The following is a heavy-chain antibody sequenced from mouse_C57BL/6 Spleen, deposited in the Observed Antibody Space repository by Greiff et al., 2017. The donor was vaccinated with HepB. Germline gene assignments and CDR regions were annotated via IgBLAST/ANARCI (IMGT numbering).Heavy chain of an antibody. CDR1: GFSFNTYA. CDR2: IRSKSNNYAT. CDR3: VRANGSYFDY. J-gene: IGHJ2*01. Sequence: EVQLVESGGGLVQPKGSLKLSCAASGFSFNTYAMNWVRQAPGKGLEWVARIRSKSNNYATYYADSVKDRFTISRDDSESMLYLQMNNLKTEDTAMYYCVRANGSYFDYWGQGTTLTVSS. V-gene: IGHV10-1*01.